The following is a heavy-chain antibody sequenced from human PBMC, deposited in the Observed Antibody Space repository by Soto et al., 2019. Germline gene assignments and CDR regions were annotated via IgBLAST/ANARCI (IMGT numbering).Heavy chain of an antibody. J-gene: IGHJ4*02. CDR2: IYYSGRT. D-gene: IGHD2-21*01. CDR3: ARALRAHHTCGSYSPVYYFDY. Sequence: SETLSLTCTVSDGSVRSGDYYWNWIRQPPGKGLEWIGNIYYSGRTYYNPALKSRPTISVDKSKNQVSLKLSSVTAADTAIYYGARALRAHHTCGSYSPVYYFDYWGQGALVTVSS. CDR1: DGSVRSGDYY. V-gene: IGHV4-61*08.